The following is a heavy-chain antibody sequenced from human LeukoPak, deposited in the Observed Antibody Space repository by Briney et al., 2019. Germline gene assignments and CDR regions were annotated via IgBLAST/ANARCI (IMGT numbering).Heavy chain of an antibody. CDR3: ARGSIAAPNDY. D-gene: IGHD6-6*01. V-gene: IGHV4-59*01. CDR2: IYYSGCT. Sequence: PSETLSLTCTVSGGSISSYYWSWIRQPPGKGLEWIGYIYYSGCTNYNPSLKSRVTISVDTSKSQFSLKLSSVTAADTAVYFCARGSIAAPNDYWGQGTLVTVSS. CDR1: GGSISSYY. J-gene: IGHJ4*02.